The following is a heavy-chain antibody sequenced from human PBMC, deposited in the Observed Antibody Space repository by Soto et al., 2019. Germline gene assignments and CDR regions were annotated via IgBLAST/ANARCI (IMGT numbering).Heavy chain of an antibody. Sequence: TLSLTCTVSGVSISSGRYYWTWIRQHPQKGLEWIGHIYYSGSTYYNPSLKSRVTVSVDTSKNQFSLKLSSVTAADTAVYYCAREYYYDSSGFDYWGQGTLVTVS. V-gene: IGHV4-31*03. CDR3: AREYYYDSSGFDY. CDR2: IYYSGST. CDR1: GVSISSGRYY. D-gene: IGHD3-22*01. J-gene: IGHJ4*02.